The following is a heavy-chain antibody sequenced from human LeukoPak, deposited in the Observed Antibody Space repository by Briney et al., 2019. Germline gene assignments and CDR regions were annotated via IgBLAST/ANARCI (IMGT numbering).Heavy chain of an antibody. CDR2: MNPNVGGA. CDR3: ARGVFGESLES. CDR1: RHTFTGYY. V-gene: IGHV1-2*02. J-gene: IGHJ4*02. Sequence: ASVKVSCKASRHTFTGYYVDWVRQAPGEGLEWMGWMNPNVGGANFPQKFQGRVTVTSDPAISAAYMELRRLRSDDTAVYYCARGVFGESLESWGQGTLVTVSS. D-gene: IGHD3-10*02.